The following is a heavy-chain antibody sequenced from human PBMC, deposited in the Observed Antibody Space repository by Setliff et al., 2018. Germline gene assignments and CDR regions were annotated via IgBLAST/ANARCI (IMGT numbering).Heavy chain of an antibody. CDR1: GFTFSSYS. CDR2: ISSSSSYI. Sequence: GGSLRLSCAASGFTFSSYSMNWVRQAPGKGLEWVSSISSSSSYIYYADSVKGRFTISRDNAKNSLYLQMNSLRAEDTAVYYCARDHVYGSQYYYYYYGMDVWGQGITVTVSS. V-gene: IGHV3-21*01. CDR3: ARDHVYGSQYYYYYYGMDV. D-gene: IGHD3-10*01. J-gene: IGHJ6*02.